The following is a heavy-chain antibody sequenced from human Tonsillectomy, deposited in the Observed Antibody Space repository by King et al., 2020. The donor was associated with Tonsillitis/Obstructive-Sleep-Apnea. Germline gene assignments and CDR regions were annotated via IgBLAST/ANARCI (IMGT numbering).Heavy chain of an antibody. CDR1: GFTFHDYT. V-gene: IGHV3-43*01. CDR2: ISWDGGST. CDR3: AKDTGGYYMDV. J-gene: IGHJ6*03. Sequence: VQLVESGGVVVQPGGSLRLSCAASGFTFHDYTIHLVRQAPGKGLEWVSLISWDGGSTYYADSVKGRFTISRDNSKNSLYLQMNSRRTEDTALYYCAKDTGGYYMDVWGKGTTVTVSS.